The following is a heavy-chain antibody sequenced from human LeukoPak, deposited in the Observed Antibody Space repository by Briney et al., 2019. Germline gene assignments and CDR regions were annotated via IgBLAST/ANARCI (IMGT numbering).Heavy chain of an antibody. CDR3: ARVEHYGVLLPLNY. V-gene: IGHV1-18*01. D-gene: IGHD3-10*01. CDR1: GYTFTYYG. J-gene: IGHJ4*02. Sequence: ASVKVSCKASGYTFTYYGISWVRQAPGQGLEWMGWISGYNGNTNYAQKLQGRVTMTTDTSTDTAYMELRNLRSDDTAVYYCARVEHYGVLLPLNYWGQGTLVTVSS. CDR2: ISGYNGNT.